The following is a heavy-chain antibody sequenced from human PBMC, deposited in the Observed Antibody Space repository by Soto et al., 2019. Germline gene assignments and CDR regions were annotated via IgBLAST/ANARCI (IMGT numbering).Heavy chain of an antibody. CDR2: IDPSDSYS. D-gene: IGHD2-2*01. CDR1: GYSFTSYW. V-gene: IGHV5-10-1*01. J-gene: IGHJ4*02. Sequence: GESLKISCKGSGYSFTSYWITWVRQMPGKGLEWMGRIDPSDSYSNYSPSFQGHVTISVDKSTSTAYLQWSSLKASDTAMYYCARERGRPANVFDHWGQGTLVTVSS. CDR3: ARERGRPANVFDH.